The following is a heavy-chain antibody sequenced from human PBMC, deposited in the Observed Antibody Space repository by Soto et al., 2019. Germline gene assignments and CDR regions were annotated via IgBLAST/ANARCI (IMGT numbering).Heavy chain of an antibody. J-gene: IGHJ4*02. CDR1: GFTFSSYG. CDR2: ISYDGSNK. V-gene: IGHV3-30*18. Sequence: GGSLRLSCAASGFTFSSYGMHWVRQAPGKGLEWVAVISYDGSNKYYADSVKGRFTISRDNSKNTLYLQMNSLRAEDTAVYYCAKGVGSHYDILTGYFPLWGQGTLVTVSS. CDR3: AKGVGSHYDILTGYFPL. D-gene: IGHD3-9*01.